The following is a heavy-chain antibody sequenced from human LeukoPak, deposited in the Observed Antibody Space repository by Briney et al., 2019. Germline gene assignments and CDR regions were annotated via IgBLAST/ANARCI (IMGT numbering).Heavy chain of an antibody. J-gene: IGHJ4*02. CDR1: GFTFSSYS. CDR2: ISSSSSYI. D-gene: IGHD3-3*01. CDR3: ARASSYDFWSGPLFDY. Sequence: GGSLRLSCAASGFTFSSYSMNWVRQAPGKGLEWVSSISSSSSYIYYADSVKGRFTISRDNAKNSLYLQMNSLRAEDTAVYYCARASSYDFWSGPLFDYWGQGTLVTVSS. V-gene: IGHV3-21*01.